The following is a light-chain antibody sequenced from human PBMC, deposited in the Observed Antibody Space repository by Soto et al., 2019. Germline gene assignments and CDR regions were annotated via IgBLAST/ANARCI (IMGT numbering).Light chain of an antibody. V-gene: IGKV1-33*01. CDR2: DAS. CDR3: QQYDRLPFT. J-gene: IGKJ3*01. CDR1: RDINTY. Sequence: DIQLTQSPASLSASVGDRVTITCQASRDINTYLNWYQHKPGKAPRLLIYDASNLEAGVPSKFRGSGAGTEFPFTISSLQPEDLATYYCQQYDRLPFTFGPGTKVDIK.